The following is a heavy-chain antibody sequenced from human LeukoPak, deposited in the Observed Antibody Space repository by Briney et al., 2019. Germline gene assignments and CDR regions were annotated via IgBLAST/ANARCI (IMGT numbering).Heavy chain of an antibody. Sequence: GASVKVSCKASGYTFTIYAMHWVRQAPGQRLEWMGWINAGNGSTKYSQKFQGRVTITRDTSASTAYMELSSLRSEDTAVYYCASAGSYRSAFDYWGQGTLVTVSS. V-gene: IGHV1-3*01. CDR1: GYTFTIYA. D-gene: IGHD1-26*01. J-gene: IGHJ4*02. CDR3: ASAGSYRSAFDY. CDR2: INAGNGST.